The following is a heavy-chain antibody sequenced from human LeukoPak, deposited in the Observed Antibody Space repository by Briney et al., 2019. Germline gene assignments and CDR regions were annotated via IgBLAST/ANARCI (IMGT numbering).Heavy chain of an antibody. CDR1: KFSFSSYW. CDR2: INSDGSTT. D-gene: IGHD3-10*01. Sequence: PGGSLRLSCAASKFSFSSYWMHWVRQPPGKGPVWVSRINSDGSTTTYADSVKGRFTISRDNAKNTLFLQMDSLRAEDTAVYYCATYPHPSGGYDSGTYAPFDYWGQGTLVTVSS. V-gene: IGHV3-74*01. CDR3: ATYPHPSGGYDSGTYAPFDY. J-gene: IGHJ4*02.